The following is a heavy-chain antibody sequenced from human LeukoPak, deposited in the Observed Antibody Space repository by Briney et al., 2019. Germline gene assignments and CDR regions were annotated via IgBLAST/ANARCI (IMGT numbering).Heavy chain of an antibody. V-gene: IGHV4-34*01. J-gene: IGHJ6*03. CDR3: ARGVAKQRSYYYYYMDV. CDR2: INHSGST. D-gene: IGHD1/OR15-1a*01. Sequence: SETLSLTCAVYGGSFSGYYWSWIRQPPGKGLEWIGEINHSGSTNYNPSLKSRVTISVDTSKNQFSLKLSSVTAADTAVYYCARGVAKQRSYYYYYMDVWGKGTTVTVSS. CDR1: GGSFSGYY.